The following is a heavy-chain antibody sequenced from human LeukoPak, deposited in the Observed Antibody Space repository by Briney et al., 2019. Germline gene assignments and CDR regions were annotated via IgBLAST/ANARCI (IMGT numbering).Heavy chain of an antibody. CDR3: ARPISGGLAVTADWFRP. Sequence: GGSLRLSCAASGFAFSVYAMSWLRQPPGKGLEWVSTINANSVSTSYAASVRGRFTISRDNAKDTVYLQLNRLSTDDTATYYCARPISGGLAVTADWFRPWGQGTLVVVSS. J-gene: IGHJ5*02. V-gene: IGHV3-23*01. CDR1: GFAFSVYA. D-gene: IGHD6-19*01. CDR2: INANSVST.